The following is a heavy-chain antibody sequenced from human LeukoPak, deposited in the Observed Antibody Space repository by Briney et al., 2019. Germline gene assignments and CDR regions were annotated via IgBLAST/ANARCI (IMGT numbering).Heavy chain of an antibody. CDR2: IKSNNNGWTK. Sequence: GTLSLTCAASGFTISNAWRGWVRQAPGKGLEWVGRIKSNNNGWTKDYHARVNGRFNISRDNANNALTRQMNSLKTVDTYVYYCAPDVEIRVGAPIFLLDYWGEGTLVTVSS. J-gene: IGHJ4*02. CDR3: APDVEIRVGAPIFLLDY. CDR1: GFTISNAW. D-gene: IGHD1-26*01. V-gene: IGHV3-15*01.